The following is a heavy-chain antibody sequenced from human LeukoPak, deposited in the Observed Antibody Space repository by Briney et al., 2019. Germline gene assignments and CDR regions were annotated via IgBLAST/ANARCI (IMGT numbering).Heavy chain of an antibody. CDR3: AKMEGQRLYDYCMDV. CDR1: GFAFNNFA. Sequence: GGSLRLSCAASGFAFNNFAMSWVRQAPGKGLEWVSAMSGSGYYTYYVESVKGRFTISRDNSKNTLYLHMNSLRAGDTAVYYCAKMEGQRLYDYCMDVWGRGTTVTVSS. V-gene: IGHV3-23*01. J-gene: IGHJ6*03. D-gene: IGHD3-3*01. CDR2: MSGSGYYT.